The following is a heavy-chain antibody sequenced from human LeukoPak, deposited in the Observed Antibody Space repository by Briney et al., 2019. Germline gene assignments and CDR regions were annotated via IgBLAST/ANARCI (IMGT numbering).Heavy chain of an antibody. Sequence: ASVKVSCKASGYTFTSYDINWVRQATGQGLEWMGWMNPNSGNTGYAQKFQGRVTITRNTSISTACMELSSLRSEDTAVYYCARGSSVVRGRHPLWSNYYVDVWGKGTTVTVSS. CDR2: MNPNSGNT. CDR1: GYTFTSYD. J-gene: IGHJ6*03. V-gene: IGHV1-8*03. CDR3: ARGSSVVRGRHPLWSNYYVDV. D-gene: IGHD3-10*01.